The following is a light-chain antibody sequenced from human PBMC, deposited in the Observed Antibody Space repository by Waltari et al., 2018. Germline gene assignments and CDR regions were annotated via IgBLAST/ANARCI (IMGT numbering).Light chain of an antibody. CDR3: GTWDSSLSGAV. V-gene: IGLV1-51*02. Sequence: QSVFTQPPSVSAAPGQRVTISCSGGSSNIGNNYLSWYRQFPGTAPKLLIYENTERPSGITGRCCGSKSGTSATLDSTGLQAGDEADYYCGTWDSSLSGAVFGGGTHLTVL. J-gene: IGLJ7*01. CDR2: ENT. CDR1: SSNIGNNY.